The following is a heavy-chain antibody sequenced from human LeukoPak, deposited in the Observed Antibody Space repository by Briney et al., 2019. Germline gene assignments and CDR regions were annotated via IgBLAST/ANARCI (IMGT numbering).Heavy chain of an antibody. V-gene: IGHV4-30-2*01. Sequence: SETXSLXCTVSGGSISSGGYYWSWIRQPPGKGLEWIGYIYHSGSTYYNPSLKSRVTISVDRSKNQFSLKLSSVTAADTAVYYCAREFYWGQGTLVTVSS. D-gene: IGHD3-3*01. CDR3: AREFY. J-gene: IGHJ4*02. CDR2: IYHSGST. CDR1: GGSISSGGYY.